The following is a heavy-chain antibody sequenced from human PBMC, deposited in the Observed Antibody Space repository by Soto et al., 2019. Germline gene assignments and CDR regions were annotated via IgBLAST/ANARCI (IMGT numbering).Heavy chain of an antibody. Sequence: SSETLSLTCAVYGGSFSGYYWSWIRQPPGKGLEWIGEINHSGSTNYNPSLKSRVTISVDTSKNQFSLKLSSVTAADTAVYYCARIISWFGDPIGPTDYWGQGTLVTVSS. CDR1: GGSFSGYY. CDR3: ARIISWFGDPIGPTDY. D-gene: IGHD3-10*01. V-gene: IGHV4-34*01. J-gene: IGHJ4*02. CDR2: INHSGST.